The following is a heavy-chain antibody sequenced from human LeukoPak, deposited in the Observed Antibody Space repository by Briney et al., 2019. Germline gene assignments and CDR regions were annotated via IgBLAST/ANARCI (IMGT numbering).Heavy chain of an antibody. D-gene: IGHD3-22*01. Sequence: GESLKISCQGSGYKFNAYWIAWVRQMPGKGLEWMGIVYPDDSDTRYSPSFQGQVTISADKPVSIAYLQWSSLKASDTAMYYCARPNITSYYDSRGYDAFDVWGQGTMVIVSS. CDR3: ARPNITSYYDSRGYDAFDV. V-gene: IGHV5-51*01. CDR2: VYPDDSDT. CDR1: GYKFNAYW. J-gene: IGHJ3*01.